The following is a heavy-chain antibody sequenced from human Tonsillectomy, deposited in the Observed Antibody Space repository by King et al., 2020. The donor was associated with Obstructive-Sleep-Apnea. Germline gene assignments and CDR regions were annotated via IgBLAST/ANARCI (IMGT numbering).Heavy chain of an antibody. CDR2: VSFDGNNL. V-gene: IGHV3-30*14. D-gene: IGHD2-8*01. J-gene: IGHJ4*02. CDR3: ARGTREFDH. Sequence: VQLVESGGGLVQPGRSLRLSCAASGFNFNIHAMHWVRQAPGQGLEWVATVSFDGNNLYYADSVKGRFTISRDTSKNTVDLQMDILRTEDTAIYYCARGTREFDHWGQGTLVTVSS. CDR1: GFNFNIHA.